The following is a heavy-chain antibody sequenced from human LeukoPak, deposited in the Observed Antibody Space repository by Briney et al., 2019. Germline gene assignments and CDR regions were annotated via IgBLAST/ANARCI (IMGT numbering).Heavy chain of an antibody. CDR3: ASYDSSGYHDAFDI. V-gene: IGHV4-30-2*01. CDR2: IYHSGST. D-gene: IGHD3-22*01. Sequence: SETLSLTCAVSGGSISSGGYSWRWIRQPPGKGLEWIVYIYHSGSTYYNPSLKSRVTISVDRSKNQFSLKLSSVTAADTAVYYCASYDSSGYHDAFDIWGQGTMVTVSS. CDR1: GGSISSGGYS. J-gene: IGHJ3*02.